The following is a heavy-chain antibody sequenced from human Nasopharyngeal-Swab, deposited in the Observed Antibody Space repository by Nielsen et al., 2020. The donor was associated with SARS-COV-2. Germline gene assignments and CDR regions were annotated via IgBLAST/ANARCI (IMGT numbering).Heavy chain of an antibody. J-gene: IGHJ4*02. CDR2: ISSGSSTI. CDR3: ARLRWYVDY. D-gene: IGHD4-23*01. Sequence: WIRQPPGKGLEWVSYISSGSSTIYYADSVKGRFTISRDNAKNTLYLQMNSLRAEDTAVYYCARLRWYVDYWGQGTLVTVSS. V-gene: IGHV3-48*04.